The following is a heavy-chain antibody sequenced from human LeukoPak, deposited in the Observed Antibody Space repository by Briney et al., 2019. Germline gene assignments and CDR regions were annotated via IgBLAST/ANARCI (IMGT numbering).Heavy chain of an antibody. CDR1: GFTFSSYA. CDR2: ISGSGGST. Sequence: GGSLRLSCAASGFTFSSYAMSWVRQAPGKGLEWASAISGSGGSTYYADSVKGRFTISRDNSKNTLYLQMNSLRAEDTSVYYCTRGLIVTTPPDYWGQGTLVTVSS. J-gene: IGHJ4*02. CDR3: TRGLIVTTPPDY. D-gene: IGHD2/OR15-2a*01. V-gene: IGHV3-23*01.